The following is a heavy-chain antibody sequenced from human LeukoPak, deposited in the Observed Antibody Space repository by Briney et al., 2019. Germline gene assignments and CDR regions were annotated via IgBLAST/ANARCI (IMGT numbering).Heavy chain of an antibody. J-gene: IGHJ5*02. D-gene: IGHD3-3*01. CDR1: GFTFSSYW. CDR2: IKQDGSEK. Sequence: PGGSLRLSCAAPGFTFSSYWMSWVRQAPGKGLEWVANIKQDGSEKYYVDSVKGRFTISRDNAKNSLYLQMNSLRAEDTAVYYCARDHANYDFWSGYYTPYNWFDPWGQGPLVSVSS. V-gene: IGHV3-7*01. CDR3: ARDHANYDFWSGYYTPYNWFDP.